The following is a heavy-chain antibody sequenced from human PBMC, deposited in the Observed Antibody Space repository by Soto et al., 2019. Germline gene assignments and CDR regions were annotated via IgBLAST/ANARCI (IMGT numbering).Heavy chain of an antibody. CDR1: GYTFTDFY. CDR2: IFPRGGSA. CDR3: ARDPFNSVSSTPHYYVDS. Sequence: QVQLVQSGAEVQKPGASVKLFCKASGYTFTDFYMHWGRQAPGQGLEWMGMIFPRGGSATYAQRFRGRISITSDTSTTTVYVELSSLRVDDTAVYYGARDPFNSVSSTPHYYVDSWGQGTLVTVSS. D-gene: IGHD3-10*02. J-gene: IGHJ4*02. V-gene: IGHV1-46*01.